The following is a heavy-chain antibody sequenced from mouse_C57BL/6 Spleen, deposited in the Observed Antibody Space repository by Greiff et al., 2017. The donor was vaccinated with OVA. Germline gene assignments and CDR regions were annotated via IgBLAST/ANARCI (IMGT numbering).Heavy chain of an antibody. J-gene: IGHJ2*01. CDR1: GYTFTSYW. CDR3: ARAIYYDYVSDY. D-gene: IGHD2-4*01. V-gene: IGHV1-55*01. CDR2: IYPGSGST. Sequence: VQLQQPGAELVKPGASVKMSCKASGYTFTSYWITWVKQRPGQGLEWIGDIYPGSGSTNYNEKFKSKATLTVDTSSSTAYMQLSSLTSEDSAVYYCARAIYYDYVSDYWGQGTTLTVSS.